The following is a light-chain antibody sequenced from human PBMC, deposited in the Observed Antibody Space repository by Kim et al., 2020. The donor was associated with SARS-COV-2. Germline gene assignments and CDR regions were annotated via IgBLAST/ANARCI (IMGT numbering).Light chain of an antibody. J-gene: IGKJ3*01. Sequence: DIQMTQSPSTLSASVGDRVTITCRASQSISSWLAWYQQKPGKAPKVLIYDASSLETGVPSRFSGSGSGTKFTLTISSLQPDDFATYYCQQYNSYPFTFGPGTKVDIK. V-gene: IGKV1-5*01. CDR2: DAS. CDR1: QSISSW. CDR3: QQYNSYPFT.